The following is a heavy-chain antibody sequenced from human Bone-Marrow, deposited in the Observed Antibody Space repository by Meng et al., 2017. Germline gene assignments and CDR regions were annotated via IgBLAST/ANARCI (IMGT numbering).Heavy chain of an antibody. CDR2: NYYSGST. D-gene: IGHD2/OR15-2a*01. CDR3: ASGLWINAFDT. V-gene: IGHV4-31*03. CDR1: GDSITSGGYY. Sequence: QGQLQESGPGLVKPSQTLSLACTVSGDSITSGGYYWTWIRQHPGKGLEWIGYNYYSGSTSYNPSLKNRLSISIDTSKNQFSLKLSSVTAADTAMYYCASGLWINAFDTWGQGTVVTVSS. J-gene: IGHJ3*02.